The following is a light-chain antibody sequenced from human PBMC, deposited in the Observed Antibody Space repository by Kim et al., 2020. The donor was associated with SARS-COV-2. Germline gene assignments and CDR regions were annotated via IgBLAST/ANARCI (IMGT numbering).Light chain of an antibody. CDR1: SGHSGYG. Sequence: SSVKLTCTLDSGHSGYGIAWHQQQTGKDPRYLMKVASSGTYNKGSEVPNRFSGSSSGADRYLAISSRQSEDEADYYCETWDSSTRVFGGGTQLTV. CDR2: VASSGTY. V-gene: IGLV4-60*03. CDR3: ETWDSSTRV. J-gene: IGLJ3*02.